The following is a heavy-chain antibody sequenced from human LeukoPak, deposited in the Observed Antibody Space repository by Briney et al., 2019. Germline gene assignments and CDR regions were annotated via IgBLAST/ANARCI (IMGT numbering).Heavy chain of an antibody. CDR2: INHSGST. D-gene: IGHD1-7*01. Sequence: SETLSLACAVYGGSFSGYYWSWIRQPPGEGLEWIGEINHSGSTNYNPSLKSRVTISVDTSKNRFSLKLSSVTAADTAVYYCATGWNYFCWGQGTLVTVSS. V-gene: IGHV4-34*01. CDR3: ATGWNYFC. J-gene: IGHJ4*02. CDR1: GGSFSGYY.